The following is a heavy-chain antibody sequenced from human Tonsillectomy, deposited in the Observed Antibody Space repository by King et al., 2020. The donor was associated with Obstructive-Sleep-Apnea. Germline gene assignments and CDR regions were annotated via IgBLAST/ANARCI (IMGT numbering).Heavy chain of an antibody. CDR3: ARGLSATVTPIPFDF. Sequence: QLVQSGAEVKKPGASVKVSCKASGYTFTSFGISWWRQAPGQGLEWIGWVSTYNGKTNYAQKFQGRDTMTTDTSTTTGYMGLRSLRSDDTAIYYCARGLSATVTPIPFDFWGQGTLVSVSS. D-gene: IGHD4-17*01. V-gene: IGHV1-18*04. J-gene: IGHJ4*02. CDR1: GYTFTSFG. CDR2: VSTYNGKT.